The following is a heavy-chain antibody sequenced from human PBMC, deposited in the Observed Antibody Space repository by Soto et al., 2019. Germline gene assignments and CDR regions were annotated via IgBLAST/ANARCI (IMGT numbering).Heavy chain of an antibody. CDR2: MSHSGGT. Sequence: QVQLQQWGAGLLKPSETLSLTCAVFGGSVNSGNYYWSWIRQPPGKGLEWIGEMSHSGGTPFNPSLKSRVSLSVDMSKTQVSLRMSSVTAADTALYYCARVERGTATTVVDAFDIWGPGTMVTVSS. CDR3: ARVERGTATTVVDAFDI. D-gene: IGHD1-1*01. J-gene: IGHJ3*02. CDR1: GGSVNSGNYY. V-gene: IGHV4-34*01.